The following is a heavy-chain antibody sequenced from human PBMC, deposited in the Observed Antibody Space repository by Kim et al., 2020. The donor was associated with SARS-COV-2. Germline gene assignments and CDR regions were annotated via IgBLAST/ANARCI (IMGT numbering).Heavy chain of an antibody. CDR1: GGSISSDAW. V-gene: IGHV4-4*02. CDR3: ARISSGNYLF. J-gene: IGHJ6*02. CDR2: IYHSGST. Sequence: SETLSLTCAVSGGSISSDAWWSWVRQPPGKGLEWLGEIYHSGSTNYNPSLKSRVTISLDKSKNHFSLNLSSVTAADTAVYYCARISSGNYLFWGQGTAVTVSS. D-gene: IGHD1-26*01.